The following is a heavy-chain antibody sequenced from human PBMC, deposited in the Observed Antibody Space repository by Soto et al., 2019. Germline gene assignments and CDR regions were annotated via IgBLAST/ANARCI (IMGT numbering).Heavy chain of an antibody. J-gene: IGHJ2*01. CDR2: ISSSGSTI. D-gene: IGHD3-22*01. Sequence: EVQLVESGGGLVQPGGSLRLSCAASGFTFSSYEMNWVRQAPGKGLEWVSYISSSGSTIYYADSVKGRFTISRDNAKNSLYLQMNSLRAEDTAVYYCARDGGITMIVNWFPKNWYFDLWGRGTLVTVSS. CDR3: ARDGGITMIVNWFPKNWYFDL. CDR1: GFTFSSYE. V-gene: IGHV3-48*03.